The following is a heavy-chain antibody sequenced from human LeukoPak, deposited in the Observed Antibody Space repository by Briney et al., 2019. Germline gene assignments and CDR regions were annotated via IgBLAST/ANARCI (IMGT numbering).Heavy chain of an antibody. J-gene: IGHJ4*02. CDR1: GFTFSSYS. D-gene: IGHD3-16*02. CDR2: ISSSSSYI. V-gene: IGHV3-21*01. Sequence: TGGSLRLSCAASGFTFSSYSMNWVRQAPGKGLEWVSSISSSSSYIYYADSVKGRFTISRDNAKNSLYLQMNSLRAEDTAVYYCAKAVRDYDYVWGSYRPTTFDYWGQGTLVTVSS. CDR3: AKAVRDYDYVWGSYRPTTFDY.